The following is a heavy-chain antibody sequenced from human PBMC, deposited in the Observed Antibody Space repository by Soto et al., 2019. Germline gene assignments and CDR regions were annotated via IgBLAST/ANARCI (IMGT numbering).Heavy chain of an antibody. CDR3: ARDRSSRSPTAFDY. Sequence: QVQLVQSGAEVKKPGASVKVSCKASGYTFTSYGISWVRQAPGQGLEWMGWISAYNGNTNYAQKLQGRVTMTTDTPTSTADMELRSLSSDATTVYYCARDRSSRSPTAFDYWGQGTLVTVSS. CDR1: GYTFTSYG. V-gene: IGHV1-18*01. J-gene: IGHJ4*02. D-gene: IGHD1-26*01. CDR2: ISAYNGNT.